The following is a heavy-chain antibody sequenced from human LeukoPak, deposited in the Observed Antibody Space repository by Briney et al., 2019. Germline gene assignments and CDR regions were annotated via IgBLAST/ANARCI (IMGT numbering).Heavy chain of an antibody. V-gene: IGHV3-74*01. CDR1: GVTFNSYW. CDR2: INSDGSGT. CDR3: GGDRLTNNAFDI. Sequence: GGSLRLSCAASGVTFNSYWRRWVRQAPGKGLVWVWHINSDGSGTSDADFEKRGFTISGENSKNMLYLQMNIPRAEDTAMYYCGGDRLTNNAFDIWGQGTLVAVSS. D-gene: IGHD2-2*01. J-gene: IGHJ3*02.